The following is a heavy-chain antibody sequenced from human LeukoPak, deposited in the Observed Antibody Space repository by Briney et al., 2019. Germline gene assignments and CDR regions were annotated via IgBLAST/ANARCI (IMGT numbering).Heavy chain of an antibody. CDR3: ASDIVATSGDY. CDR2: ITSSGSAI. J-gene: IGHJ4*02. CDR1: GFTFSDYY. D-gene: IGHD5-12*01. Sequence: PGGSLRLSCAASGFTFSDYYMSWIRQAPGKALDWVAYITSSGSAIYYADSVKGRFTISRDNAKNSLYLQMNGLTADDTAIYYCASDIVATSGDYWGQGTLVTVSS. V-gene: IGHV3-11*01.